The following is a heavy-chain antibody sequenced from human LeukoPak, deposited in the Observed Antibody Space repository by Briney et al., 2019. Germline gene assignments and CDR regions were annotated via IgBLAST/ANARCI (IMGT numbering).Heavy chain of an antibody. CDR2: IIPIFGTA. CDR3: ASGIVGATWGAFDI. Sequence: ASVKVSCKASGGAFSSYAISWVRQAPGQGLEWMGGIIPIFGTANYAQKFQGRVTITTDESTSTAYMELSSLRSEDTAVYYCASGIVGATWGAFDIWGQGTMVTVSS. J-gene: IGHJ3*02. D-gene: IGHD1-26*01. CDR1: GGAFSSYA. V-gene: IGHV1-69*05.